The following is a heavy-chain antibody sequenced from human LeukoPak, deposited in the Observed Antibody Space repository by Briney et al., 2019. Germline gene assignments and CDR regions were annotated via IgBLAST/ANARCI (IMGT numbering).Heavy chain of an antibody. D-gene: IGHD1-26*01. CDR3: ARELGRHIGSIEIDH. V-gene: IGHV3-48*04. Sequence: GGSLRLSCAVSGFTFRDYGMHWVRQAPGKGLEWISYITTSGTAKYYADSLKGRFTISRDDAKNSLFLQLNSLRAEDTAVYYCARELGRHIGSIEIDHWGQGTLVTVPS. CDR1: GFTFRDYG. J-gene: IGHJ4*02. CDR2: ITTSGTAK.